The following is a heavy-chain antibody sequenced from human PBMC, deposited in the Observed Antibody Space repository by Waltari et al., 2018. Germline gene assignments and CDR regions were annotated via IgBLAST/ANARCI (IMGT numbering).Heavy chain of an antibody. V-gene: IGHV3-15*01. J-gene: IGHJ4*01. D-gene: IGHD7-27*01. CDR2: NTSQNDGATT. CDR1: GFRFTPAW. CDR3: TTLDAPWGG. Sequence: EVQMVESGGGSMKPGDSLRLSCVASGFRFTPAWLTWVRQAPGKWLEWVGRNTSQNDGATTDLAASVRGRFYISRDDSQSMVFLQMNSLRREDTAVYYCTTLDAPWGGWGHGTLVTVSS.